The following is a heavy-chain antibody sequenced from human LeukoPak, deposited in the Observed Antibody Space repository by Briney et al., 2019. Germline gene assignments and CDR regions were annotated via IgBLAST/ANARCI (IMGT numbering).Heavy chain of an antibody. V-gene: IGHV4-61*02. CDR1: GGSISSGSYY. CDR2: IYTSGST. J-gene: IGHJ4*02. Sequence: ASETLSLTCTVSGGSISSGSYYWSWIRQPAGKGLEWIGRIYTSGSTNYNPSLKSRVTMSVDTSKNQFSLKLSSVTAADTAVYYCAREWRVTMIVVVIDYWGQGTLVTVSS. CDR3: AREWRVTMIVVVIDY. D-gene: IGHD3-22*01.